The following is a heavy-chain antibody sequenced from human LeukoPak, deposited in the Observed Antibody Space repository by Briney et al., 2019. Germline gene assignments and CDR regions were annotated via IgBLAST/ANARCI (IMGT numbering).Heavy chain of an antibody. J-gene: IGHJ4*02. Sequence: SETLSLTCAVYGGSFSGYYWSWIRQPPGKGLEWVGEINHSGSTNYNPSLKSRVTISVDTSKNQFSLKLSSVTAADTAVYYCARASKARFDYWGQGTLVTVSS. CDR1: GGSFSGYY. V-gene: IGHV4-34*01. CDR3: ARASKARFDY. CDR2: INHSGST.